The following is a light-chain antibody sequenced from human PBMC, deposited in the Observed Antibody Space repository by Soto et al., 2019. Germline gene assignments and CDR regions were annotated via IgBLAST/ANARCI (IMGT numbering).Light chain of an antibody. CDR2: GAS. V-gene: IGKV3-20*01. Sequence: EIVLTQSPGTLSLSPGERATLSCRASQSVSSTYLAWYQQKPGQAPRLLIYGASSRATGIPGRFSGSGSGTDFTLTISRLEPEDFVVYYCQQYGSSPFMYTFGQGTKLEIK. CDR3: QQYGSSPFMYT. J-gene: IGKJ2*01. CDR1: QSVSSTY.